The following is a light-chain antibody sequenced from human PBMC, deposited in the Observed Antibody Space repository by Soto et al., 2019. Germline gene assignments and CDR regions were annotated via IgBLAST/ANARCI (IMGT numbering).Light chain of an antibody. V-gene: IGKV3-11*01. J-gene: IGKJ4*01. CDR2: DAS. CDR1: QTVSRS. CDR3: QQRSTWPLFT. Sequence: VLTQSPATLSLSPGERATLSCRASQTVSRSLAWYQHKPGQAPRLLLHDASSRATGVPARFNGSGSGTDYTLTISSLEPEDFAIYYCQQRSTWPLFTFGGGTKVEI.